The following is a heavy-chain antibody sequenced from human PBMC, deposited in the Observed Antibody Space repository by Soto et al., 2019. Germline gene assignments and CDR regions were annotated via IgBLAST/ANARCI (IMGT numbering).Heavy chain of an antibody. Sequence: GGSLRLSCAASGFTFSSYSMNWVRQAPGKGLEWVSYISSSSSTIYYADSVKGRFTISRDNAKNSLYLQMNSLRAEDTAVYYCARDEGRGYSVDDYWGQGTLVTVSS. CDR2: ISSSSSTI. V-gene: IGHV3-48*01. CDR1: GFTFSSYS. D-gene: IGHD5-12*01. CDR3: ARDEGRGYSVDDY. J-gene: IGHJ4*02.